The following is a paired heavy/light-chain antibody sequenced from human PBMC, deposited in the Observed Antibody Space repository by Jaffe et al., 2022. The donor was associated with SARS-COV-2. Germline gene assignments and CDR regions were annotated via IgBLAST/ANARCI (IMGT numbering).Light chain of an antibody. V-gene: IGKV4-1*01. Sequence: DIVMTQSPDSLAVSLGERVTINCKSSQSVFYGSTNWKSLVWYQQKPGQPPRLLIYRASTRAPGVPARFSAGGSGTDFTLTIYGLQAEDVAVYYCQQDTNIPYTFGQGTKLEIK. CDR2: RAS. J-gene: IGKJ2*01. CDR1: QSVFYGSTNWKS. CDR3: QQDTNIPYT.
Heavy chain of an antibody. V-gene: IGHV5-51*01. Sequence: EVRLVQSGTEMKKPGESLKISCEGSGYSFSNYFIAWVRQKPGEGLEWMGFIYPDDSDATYSPSFQGQVTISADKSIGTAYLQWSSLRASDTATYYCARQVPVAGGRNGMDLWGQGTAVTVSS. D-gene: IGHD6-19*01. CDR3: ARQVPVAGGRNGMDL. CDR1: GYSFSNYF. CDR2: IYPDDSDA. J-gene: IGHJ6*02.